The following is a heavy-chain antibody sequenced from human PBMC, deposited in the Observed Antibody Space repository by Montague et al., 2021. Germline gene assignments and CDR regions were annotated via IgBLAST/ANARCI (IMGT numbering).Heavy chain of an antibody. J-gene: IGHJ4*02. V-gene: IGHV4-31*03. CDR1: GDSLSSVGYY. Sequence: TLSLTCTVSGDSLSSVGYYWTWIRQHPGKGLEWIGYMYYSGSTYYNPSLKSRVTISGDTSKNHFSLRLTSVTAADTAVYYCARGRLATGDLDYWGQGTLVTVSS. CDR2: MYYSGST. D-gene: IGHD6-13*01. CDR3: ARGRLATGDLDY.